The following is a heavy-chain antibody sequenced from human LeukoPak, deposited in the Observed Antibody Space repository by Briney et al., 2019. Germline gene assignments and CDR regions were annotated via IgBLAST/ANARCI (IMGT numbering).Heavy chain of an antibody. J-gene: IGHJ4*02. CDR3: VKDQRVTGTSIYHFDY. CDR2: ISGSGGST. V-gene: IGHV3-23*01. D-gene: IGHD6-19*01. Sequence: PGGSLRLSCAASGFTFSSYGMSWVRQAPGKGLEWVSGISGSGGSTYYADSVKGRFTISRDNSKNTLYVQMNSLTAEDTAVYYCVKDQRVTGTSIYHFDYWGQGTLVTVSS. CDR1: GFTFSSYG.